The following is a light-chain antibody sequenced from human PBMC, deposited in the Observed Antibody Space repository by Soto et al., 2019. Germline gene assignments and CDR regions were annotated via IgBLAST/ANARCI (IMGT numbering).Light chain of an antibody. CDR1: RNIDRD. Sequence: QMSQSLSSVSSTVGDRVSITCGASRNIDRDLNWYQQKPGKAPKLLIYDASSLESGVPSRFSGSGSGTEFTLTISSLQPDDFATYYCQHYNSYSEAFG. CDR2: DAS. J-gene: IGKJ2*01. CDR3: QHYNSYSEA. V-gene: IGKV1-5*01.